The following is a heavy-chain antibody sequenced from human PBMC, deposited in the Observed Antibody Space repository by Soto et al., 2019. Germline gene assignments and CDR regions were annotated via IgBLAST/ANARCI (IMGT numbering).Heavy chain of an antibody. V-gene: IGHV5-51*01. J-gene: IGHJ4*02. Sequence: RGESLKISCKGSGYSFTSYWIGWVRQMPGKGLEWMGIIYPGDSDTRYSPSFQGQVTISADKSISTAYLQWSSLKASDTAMYYCAAYCSGGSCYGDYFDYWGQGTLVTVSS. CDR1: GYSFTSYW. CDR2: IYPGDSDT. CDR3: AAYCSGGSCYGDYFDY. D-gene: IGHD2-15*01.